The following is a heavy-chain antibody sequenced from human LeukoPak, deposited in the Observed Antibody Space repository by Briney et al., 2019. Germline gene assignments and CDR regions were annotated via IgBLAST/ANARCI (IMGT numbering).Heavy chain of an antibody. CDR1: GFTFSSYW. V-gene: IGHV3-7*01. CDR2: IKQDGSEK. CDR3: ARDYDFWSGYYLIEGFFDY. D-gene: IGHD3-3*01. Sequence: GGSLRLSCAASGFTFSSYWMSWVRQAPGKGLEWVANIKQDGSEKYYVHSVKGRFTISRDNAKNSLYLQMNSLRAEDKAVYYCARDYDFWSGYYLIEGFFDYWGQGTLVTVSS. J-gene: IGHJ4*02.